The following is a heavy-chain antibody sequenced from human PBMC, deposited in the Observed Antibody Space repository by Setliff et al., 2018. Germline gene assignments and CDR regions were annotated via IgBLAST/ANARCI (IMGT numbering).Heavy chain of an antibody. CDR3: ARSPPNRGVGQGHYMDV. V-gene: IGHV1-18*01. D-gene: IGHD1-26*01. Sequence: ASVKVSCKTSGYTFNTFGISWVRRAPGQGLDWMVWISPYNGDTKSAQKFQGRVTMTIDTSTSTAYVEVRSLTSDDTAVYYCARSPPNRGVGQGHYMDVWGIGTTVTVSS. CDR2: ISPYNGDT. J-gene: IGHJ6*03. CDR1: GYTFNTFG.